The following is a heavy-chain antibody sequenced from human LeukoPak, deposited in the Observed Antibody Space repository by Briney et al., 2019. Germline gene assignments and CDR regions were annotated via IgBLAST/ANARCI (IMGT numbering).Heavy chain of an antibody. CDR1: GVSFSGYY. J-gene: IGHJ5*02. D-gene: IGHD2-2*01. V-gene: IGHV4-34*01. Sequence: SETLSLTCAVYGVSFSGYYWSWIRQPPGKGLEWIGEINHSGSTNYNPSLKSRVTISVDTSKNQFSLKLCSVTAADTAVYYCARGLRIRVVPAAMLWFDPWGQGTLVTVSS. CDR3: ARGLRIRVVPAAMLWFDP. CDR2: INHSGST.